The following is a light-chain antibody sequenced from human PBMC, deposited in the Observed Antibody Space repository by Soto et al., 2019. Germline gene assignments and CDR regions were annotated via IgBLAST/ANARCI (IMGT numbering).Light chain of an antibody. J-gene: IGLJ3*02. Sequence: QAVVTQPPSVSGAPGQRVTISCTGTASSIAARYDVHWYQQIPGTAPKLLIYGNNNRPSGVPDRFSASKSAISASLAITGLRADDEADYYCQSYDNSLNEWVFGGGTQLTVL. CDR2: GNN. CDR3: QSYDNSLNEWV. V-gene: IGLV1-40*01. CDR1: ASSIAARYD.